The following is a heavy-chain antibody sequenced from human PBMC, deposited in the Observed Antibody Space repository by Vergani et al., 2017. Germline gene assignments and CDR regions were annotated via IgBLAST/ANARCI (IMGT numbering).Heavy chain of an antibody. CDR2: IQFDGSNH. J-gene: IGHJ4*02. V-gene: IGHV3-30*02. Sequence: QVQLVESGGVVVQRGGSLRLSCATSGFTLSNYDMQWIRQGPGKGLEFVAFIQFDGSNHYYADSVKGRFTLSRDFSKNTLYLQMNSLRTDDTATYYCAKHFRGWGIDYWCQGTQVIVSS. D-gene: IGHD3-16*01. CDR1: GFTLSNYD. CDR3: AKHFRGWGIDY.